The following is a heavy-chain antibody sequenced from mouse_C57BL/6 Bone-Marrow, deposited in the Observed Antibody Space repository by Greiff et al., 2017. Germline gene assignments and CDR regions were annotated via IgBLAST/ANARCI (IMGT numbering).Heavy chain of an antibody. D-gene: IGHD1-1*01. V-gene: IGHV1-85*01. CDR1: GYTFTSYD. Sequence: VQLQQSGPELVKPGASVKLSCKASGYTFTSYDINWVKQRPGQGLEWIGWVYPRDGSTKYNEQFKGKATLTVDTSSSTAYMELHSLTSEDSAVYFCARREIYGSSPYWYFDVWGTGTTVTVSS. CDR3: ARREIYGSSPYWYFDV. CDR2: VYPRDGST. J-gene: IGHJ1*03.